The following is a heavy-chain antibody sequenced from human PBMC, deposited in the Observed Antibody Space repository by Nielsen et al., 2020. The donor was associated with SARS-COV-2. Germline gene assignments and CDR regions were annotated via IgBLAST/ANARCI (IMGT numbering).Heavy chain of an antibody. CDR3: AILPAAMILFPY. D-gene: IGHD2-2*01. V-gene: IGHV3-33*01. CDR2: IWYDGSNK. CDR1: GFTFSSYG. J-gene: IGHJ4*02. Sequence: GGSLRLSCAASGFTFSSYGMHWVRQAPGKGLEWVAVIWYDGSNKYYADSVKGRFTISRDNSKNTLYLQMNSLRAEDTAVYYCAILPAAMILFPYWGQGTLVTVSS.